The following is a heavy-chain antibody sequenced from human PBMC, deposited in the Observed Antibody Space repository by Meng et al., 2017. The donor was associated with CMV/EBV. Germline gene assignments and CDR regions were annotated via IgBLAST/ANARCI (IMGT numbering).Heavy chain of an antibody. D-gene: IGHD6-13*01. J-gene: IGHJ4*02. V-gene: IGHV4-34*01. CDR3: ARGGIAAAGPFDY. CDR1: GGSFSGYY. Sequence: QVPLQEWGAGLFKPSETLSLTCAVYGGSFSGYYWSWIRQPPGKGLEWIGEINHSGSTNCNPSLKSRVTISVDTSKNQFSLKLSSVTAADTAVYYCARGGIAAAGPFDYWGQGTLVTVSS. CDR2: INHSGST.